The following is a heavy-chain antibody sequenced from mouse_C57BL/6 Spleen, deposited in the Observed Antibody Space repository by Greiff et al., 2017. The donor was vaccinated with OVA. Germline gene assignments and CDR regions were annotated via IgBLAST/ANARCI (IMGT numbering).Heavy chain of an antibody. CDR1: GYSITSGYY. CDR2: ISYDGSN. V-gene: IGHV3-6*01. Sequence: EVQLQESGPGLVKPSQSLFLTCSVTGYSITSGYYWNWIRQFPGNKLEWMGYISYDGSNNYNPSLKNRISITRDTSKNQFFLKLNSVTTEDTATYYCARDGGLPTWFAYWGQGTLVTVSA. D-gene: IGHD2-4*01. CDR3: ARDGGLPTWFAY. J-gene: IGHJ3*01.